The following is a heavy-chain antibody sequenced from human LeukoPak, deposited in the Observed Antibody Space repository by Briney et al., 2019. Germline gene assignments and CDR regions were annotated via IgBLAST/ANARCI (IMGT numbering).Heavy chain of an antibody. J-gene: IGHJ5*02. Sequence: PGGSLRLSCAASGFTFSSYGMHWVRQAPGKGLEWVAFIRYDGSNKYYADSVKGRFTISRDNSKNTLYLQMNSLRAEDTAVYYCARHRRGGYTYVTNCFDPWGQGTLVTVSS. CDR3: ARHRRGGYTYVTNCFDP. V-gene: IGHV3-30*02. CDR1: GFTFSSYG. CDR2: IRYDGSNK. D-gene: IGHD5-18*01.